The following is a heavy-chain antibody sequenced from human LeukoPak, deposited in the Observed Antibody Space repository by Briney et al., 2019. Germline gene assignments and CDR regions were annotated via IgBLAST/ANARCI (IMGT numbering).Heavy chain of an antibody. J-gene: IGHJ4*02. CDR1: GFSFSSYA. V-gene: IGHV3-30*04. D-gene: IGHD6-19*01. CDR2: VSYDGSNK. CDR3: AREGGSSGWLLRGDYFDY. Sequence: LPGRSLRLSCAASGFSFSSYAVHWVRQAPGKGLEWVAVVSYDGSNKYYADSVKGRFTISRDNSKNTLYLQMNSLRAEDTAVYYCAREGGSSGWLLRGDYFDYWGQGTLVSVSS.